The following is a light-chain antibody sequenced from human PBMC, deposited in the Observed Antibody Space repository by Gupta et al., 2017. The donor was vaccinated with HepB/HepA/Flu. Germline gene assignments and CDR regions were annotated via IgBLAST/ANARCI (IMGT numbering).Light chain of an antibody. Sequence: EIVLTPSPATLPLSSGERATLSCRASQSISSYLAWYQQKPGQAPRLLIYDASTRATGIPTRFSGGGFGTDFALTISNLEPEDFAVYYCQQRSSWPPTFGQGTKVEIK. CDR1: QSISSY. V-gene: IGKV3-11*01. CDR2: DAS. CDR3: QQRSSWPPT. J-gene: IGKJ1*01.